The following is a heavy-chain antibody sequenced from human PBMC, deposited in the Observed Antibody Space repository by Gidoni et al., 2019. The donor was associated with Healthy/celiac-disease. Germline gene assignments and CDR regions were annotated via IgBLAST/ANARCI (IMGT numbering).Heavy chain of an antibody. D-gene: IGHD3-10*01. Sequence: QVQLVESGGGVVQPGRSLRLPCAASGFTFSSYGMHWVRQAPGKGLEWVAVIWYDGSNKYYADSVKGRFTISRDNSKNTLYLQMNSLRAEDTAVYYCAREISRKEYGLNLVDYWGQGTLVTVSS. V-gene: IGHV3-33*01. J-gene: IGHJ4*02. CDR2: IWYDGSNK. CDR3: AREISRKEYGLNLVDY. CDR1: GFTFSSYG.